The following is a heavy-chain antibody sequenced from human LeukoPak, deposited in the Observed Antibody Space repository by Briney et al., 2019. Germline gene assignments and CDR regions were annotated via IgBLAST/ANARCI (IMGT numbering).Heavy chain of an antibody. CDR3: ATTLHIVVVTWHAFDI. CDR2: INPNSGGT. Sequence: GASVKVSCKASGYTFTGYYIHWVRQAPGQGLEWMGWINPNSGGTNCAPKFQGRVTMTRDTSITTAYMELSRLTSDDTTIYYCATTLHIVVVTWHAFDIWGQGTMVTVSS. CDR1: GYTFTGYY. D-gene: IGHD2-21*02. V-gene: IGHV1-2*02. J-gene: IGHJ3*02.